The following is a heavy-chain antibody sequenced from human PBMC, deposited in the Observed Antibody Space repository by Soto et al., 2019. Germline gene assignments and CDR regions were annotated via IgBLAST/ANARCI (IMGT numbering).Heavy chain of an antibody. J-gene: IGHJ4*02. CDR2: ISGSGGST. CDR3: AKHARGSLISRIAARRVLEN. V-gene: IGHV3-23*01. D-gene: IGHD6-6*01. Sequence: GGSLRLSCAASGFTFSSYAMSWVRQAPGKGLEWVSAISGSGGSTYYADSVKGRFTISRDNSKNTLYLQMNSLRAEDTAVYYCAKHARGSLISRIAARRVLENWGQGTLVTVSS. CDR1: GFTFSSYA.